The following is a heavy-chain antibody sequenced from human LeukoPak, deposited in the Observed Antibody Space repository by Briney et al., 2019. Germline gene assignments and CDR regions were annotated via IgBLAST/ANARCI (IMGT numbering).Heavy chain of an antibody. Sequence: ASVKVSCKASGYTFTSFDINWVRQATGQGLEWMGWLNPNSGNTGYAQKFQGRVTITRNTSMSTAYTELSGLRSEDTAAYYCARSLNVPAALYYYYYYMDVWGKGTTVTVSS. D-gene: IGHD2-2*01. V-gene: IGHV1-8*03. J-gene: IGHJ6*03. CDR1: GYTFTSFD. CDR3: ARSLNVPAALYYYYYYMDV. CDR2: LNPNSGNT.